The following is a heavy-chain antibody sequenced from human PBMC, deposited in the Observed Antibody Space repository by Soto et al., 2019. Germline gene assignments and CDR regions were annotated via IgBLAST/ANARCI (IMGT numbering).Heavy chain of an antibody. CDR3: ARANVFGGYCSGGSCPPGLEYYYYYMDV. CDR2: IWYDGSNK. J-gene: IGHJ6*03. D-gene: IGHD2-15*01. CDR1: GFTFSSYG. V-gene: IGHV3-33*01. Sequence: GSLRLSCAASGFTFSSYGMHWVRQAPGKGLEWVAVIWYDGSNKYYADSVKGRFTISRDNSKNTLYLQMNSLRAEDTAVYYCARANVFGGYCSGGSCPPGLEYYYYYMDVWGKGTTVTVSS.